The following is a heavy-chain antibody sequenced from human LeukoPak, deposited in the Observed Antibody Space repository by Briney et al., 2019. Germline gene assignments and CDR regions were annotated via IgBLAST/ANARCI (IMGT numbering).Heavy chain of an antibody. V-gene: IGHV3-23*01. CDR2: ISGSGGST. CDR3: AKDHHRHSSSWNYGVDV. J-gene: IGHJ6*02. CDR1: GFTFSNAW. D-gene: IGHD6-13*01. Sequence: RGSLRLSCATSGFTFSNAWMNWVRQAPGKGLEWVSAISGSGGSTYYADSVKGRFTISRDNSKNTLYLQMNSLRAEDTAVYYCAKDHHRHSSSWNYGVDVWGQGTTVTVSS.